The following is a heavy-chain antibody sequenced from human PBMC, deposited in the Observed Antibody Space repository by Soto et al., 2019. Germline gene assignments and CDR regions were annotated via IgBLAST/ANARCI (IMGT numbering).Heavy chain of an antibody. Sequence: QVQLQESGPGLVKPSQTLSLTCTVSGGSFSRGDYYWSWIRQPPGKGLEWIGYIYYSGSTYYNPYLKSRVTISGDTSQNQFSRKLSSVTDADTAVYYCARAGLEWSYNWYDPWGQGTLVTVSS. CDR1: GGSFSRGDYY. D-gene: IGHD3-3*01. CDR2: IYYSGST. J-gene: IGHJ5*02. CDR3: ARAGLEWSYNWYDP. V-gene: IGHV4-30-4*01.